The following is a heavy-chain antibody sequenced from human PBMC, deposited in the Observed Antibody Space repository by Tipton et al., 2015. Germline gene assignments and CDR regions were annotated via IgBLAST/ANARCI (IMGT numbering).Heavy chain of an antibody. J-gene: IGHJ4*02. V-gene: IGHV4-59*01. CDR1: GASISSYY. Sequence: TLSLTCTVSGASISSYYWSWIRQSPGKGLEWIGAIYDSENTNYNPSLKSRVTISVDTSKNQFSLELTSVAAADTAIYYCARSQTLVPISPFGYWGQGTLVTVSS. CDR2: IYDSENT. CDR3: ARSQTLVPISPFGY. D-gene: IGHD6-6*01.